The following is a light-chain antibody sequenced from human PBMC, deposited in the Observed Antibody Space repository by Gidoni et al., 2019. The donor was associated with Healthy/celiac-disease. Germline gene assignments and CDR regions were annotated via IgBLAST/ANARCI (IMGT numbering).Light chain of an antibody. CDR3: LQHDYSPWFT. V-gene: IGKV5-2*01. J-gene: IGKJ2*01. CDR1: QAMDDY. Sequence: ETTHPQTPAFMSAKPGDKVNISCKASQAMDDYTNCYQQKPGEAALFLIKESTTRVPAMPPRFRVGVYGTDFTLTMNNILSEDAVYYFCLQHDYSPWFTFGQGTKLEIK. CDR2: EST.